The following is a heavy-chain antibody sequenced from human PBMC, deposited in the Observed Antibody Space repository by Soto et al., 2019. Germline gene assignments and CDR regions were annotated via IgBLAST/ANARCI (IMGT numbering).Heavy chain of an antibody. D-gene: IGHD2-2*01. CDR1: GFTLSSYG. Sequence: GGSLRLSCAASGFTLSSYGMHWVRQAPGKGLEWVALIWFDGSNKFYSDSVKGRFTISRDNSKNTLYLQMNSLRADDTAVYYCARVLEYCSSTSCAGDGMDVWGQGTTVTVSS. CDR2: IWFDGSNK. J-gene: IGHJ6*02. V-gene: IGHV3-33*01. CDR3: ARVLEYCSSTSCAGDGMDV.